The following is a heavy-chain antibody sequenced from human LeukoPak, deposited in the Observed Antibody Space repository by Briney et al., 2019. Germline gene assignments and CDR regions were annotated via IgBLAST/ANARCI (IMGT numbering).Heavy chain of an antibody. CDR1: GFTFDDYA. CDR3: AKDIGSNYYDTLNYFDY. V-gene: IGHV3-9*01. Sequence: GGSLRLSCAASGFTFDDYAMPWVRQAPGKGLEWVSGISWNSGSIGYADSVKGRFTISRDNAKNSLYLQMNSLRAEDTALYYCAKDIGSNYYDTLNYFDYWGQGTLVTVAS. J-gene: IGHJ4*02. D-gene: IGHD3-22*01. CDR2: ISWNSGSI.